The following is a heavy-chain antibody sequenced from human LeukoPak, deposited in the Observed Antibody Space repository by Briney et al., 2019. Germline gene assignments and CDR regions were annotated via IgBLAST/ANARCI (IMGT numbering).Heavy chain of an antibody. D-gene: IGHD2-15*01. J-gene: IGHJ4*02. CDR3: AAEMTYCSGGSCYMDLDY. CDR2: VIPILGIA. V-gene: IGHV1-69*04. Sequence: ASVKVSCKASGGTFSSYAISWVRQAPGQGLEWMGRVIPILGIANYAQKFQGRVTITADKSTSTAYMELSSLRSEDTAVYYCAAEMTYCSGGSCYMDLDYWGQGTLVTVSS. CDR1: GGTFSSYA.